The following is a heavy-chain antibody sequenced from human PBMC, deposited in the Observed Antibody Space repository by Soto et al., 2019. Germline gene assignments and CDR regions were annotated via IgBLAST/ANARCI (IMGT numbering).Heavy chain of an antibody. J-gene: IGHJ3*02. Sequence: GGSLRLSCAASGFTFSSYSMNWVRQAPGKGLEWVSYISSSSSTIYYADSVKGRFTISRDNAKNSLYLQMNSLRDEDTAVYYCAREGYYGSGRIMAGDAFDIWGQGTMVTVSS. V-gene: IGHV3-48*02. CDR1: GFTFSSYS. CDR2: ISSSSSTI. D-gene: IGHD3-10*01. CDR3: AREGYYGSGRIMAGDAFDI.